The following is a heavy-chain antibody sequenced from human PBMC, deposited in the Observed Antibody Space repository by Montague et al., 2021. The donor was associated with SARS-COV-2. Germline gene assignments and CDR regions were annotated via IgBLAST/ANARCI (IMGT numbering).Heavy chain of an antibody. CDR3: ASLTLGYCSSISYYSDWFDP. CDR1: GGSFSGYY. J-gene: IGHJ5*02. CDR2: INHSGST. Sequence: SETLSLTCAVYGGSFSGYYRSWIRQPPGKGLEWIGEINHSGSTNYNPSLKSRVTISVDTSKNQFSLKLSSVTAADTAVYYCASLTLGYCSSISYYSDWFDPWGQGTLVTVSS. V-gene: IGHV4-34*01. D-gene: IGHD2-2*02.